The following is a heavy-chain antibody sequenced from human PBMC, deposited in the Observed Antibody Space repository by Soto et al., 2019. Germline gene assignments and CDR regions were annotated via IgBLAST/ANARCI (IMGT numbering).Heavy chain of an antibody. CDR1: GDSFSATSAA. CDR2: TYYRSRLNY. J-gene: IGHJ6*02. V-gene: IGHV6-1*01. D-gene: IGHD6-6*01. CDR3: VRQPLGILALYGMDV. Sequence: SQTLSLTCAISGDSFSATSAAWKWIRQSPSRGLEWLGRTYYRSRLNYDYAESLKSRRTITPDTSTNQFSLELNSVTPEDTAVYYCVRQPLGILALYGMDVWGQGTTVTVS.